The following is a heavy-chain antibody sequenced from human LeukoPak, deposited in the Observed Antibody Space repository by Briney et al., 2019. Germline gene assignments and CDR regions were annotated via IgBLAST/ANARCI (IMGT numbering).Heavy chain of an antibody. CDR3: PSYGSGSYYDGGGGHDP. Sequence: ASVKVSCKASGYTFTRYDINWVRQATGQGLEWMGWMNPNSGNTGYAQKFQGRVTMTRNTSISTAYMELSSLRSEDTAVYYCPSYGSGSYYDGGGGHDPWGQGTLVTVSS. V-gene: IGHV1-8*01. D-gene: IGHD3-10*01. CDR2: MNPNSGNT. CDR1: GYTFTRYD. J-gene: IGHJ5*02.